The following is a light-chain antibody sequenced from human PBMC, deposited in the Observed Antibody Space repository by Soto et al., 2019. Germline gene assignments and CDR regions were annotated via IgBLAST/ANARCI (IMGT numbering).Light chain of an antibody. CDR3: CSSVGSYTSV. V-gene: IGLV2-11*01. CDR2: DVS. J-gene: IGLJ3*02. CDR1: SSDVGGYNY. Sequence: QSALTQPRSVSGSPGQSVTISCTGTSSDVGGYNYVSWYQQHPGKAPKLMIYDVSKRPSGVPDRFSGSKSGNTASLTISGLKAEDEADYYCCSSVGSYTSVFGGGTKVTVL.